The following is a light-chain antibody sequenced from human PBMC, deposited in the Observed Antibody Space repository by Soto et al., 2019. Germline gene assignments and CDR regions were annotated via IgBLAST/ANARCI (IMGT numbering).Light chain of an antibody. CDR2: EAN. V-gene: IGLV2-23*01. J-gene: IGLJ7*01. CDR1: DSDVGSHHL. CDR3: CSNAVSSTYV. Sequence: QSALTQPASVSGSPGQSITISCTGTDSDVGSHHLVSWYQQYPGKAPKLIIFEANKRPSGVSSRFSGSKSGSTASLTISGLQAEDEADYYCCSNAVSSTYVFGSGTQLTVL.